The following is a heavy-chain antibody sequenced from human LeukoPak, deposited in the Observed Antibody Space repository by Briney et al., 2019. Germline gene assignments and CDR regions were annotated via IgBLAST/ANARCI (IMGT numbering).Heavy chain of an antibody. V-gene: IGHV4-34*01. J-gene: IGHJ6*03. D-gene: IGHD4-23*01. CDR3: ATHDYGGNALRTHYYMDV. CDR1: GGSFSGYY. Sequence: SETLSLTCAVYGGSFSGYYWSWIRQPPGKGLEWIGEINHSGSTNYNPSLKSRVTISVDTSKNQFSLKLSSVTAADTAVYYCATHDYGGNALRTHYYMDVWGKGTTVTVSS. CDR2: INHSGST.